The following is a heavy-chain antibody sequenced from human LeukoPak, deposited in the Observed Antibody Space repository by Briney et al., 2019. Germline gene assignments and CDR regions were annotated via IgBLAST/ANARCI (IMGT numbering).Heavy chain of an antibody. D-gene: IGHD6-13*01. CDR2: IYSGGST. J-gene: IGHJ4*02. Sequence: GESLRLSCAASGFTVSSNYMSWVRQAPGKGLEWVSVIYSGGSTYYADSVKGRFTISRDNSKNTLYLQMNSLRAEDTAVYYCARGPIAAAGIFDYWGQGTLVTVSS. V-gene: IGHV3-53*01. CDR1: GFTVSSNY. CDR3: ARGPIAAAGIFDY.